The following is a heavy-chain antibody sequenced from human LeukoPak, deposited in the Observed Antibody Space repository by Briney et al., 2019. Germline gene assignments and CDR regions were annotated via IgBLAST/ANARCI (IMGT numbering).Heavy chain of an antibody. CDR1: GFTFSSYG. V-gene: IGHV3-33*01. CDR3: ARDFDWQHLDYYGMDV. J-gene: IGHJ6*02. D-gene: IGHD3-9*01. Sequence: GGSLRLSCAASGFTFSSYGMHWVRQAPGKGLEWVAVIWYDGSNKYYADSVKGRFTISRDNSKNTLYLQMNSLRAEDTAVYYCARDFDWQHLDYYGMDVWGQGTTVTVSS. CDR2: IWYDGSNK.